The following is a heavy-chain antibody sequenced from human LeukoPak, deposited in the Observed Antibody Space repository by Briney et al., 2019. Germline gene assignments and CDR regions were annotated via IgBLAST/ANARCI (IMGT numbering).Heavy chain of an antibody. CDR2: ISYDGSNK. CDR3: ARVAHLLCFDY. Sequence: PGGSLRLSCAASGFTFSSYAMHWVRQAPGEGLEWVAVISYDGSNKYYADSVKGRFTISRDNSKNTLYLQMNSLRAEDTAVYYCARVAHLLCFDYWGQGTLVTVSS. CDR1: GFTFSSYA. J-gene: IGHJ4*02. D-gene: IGHD2-2*01. V-gene: IGHV3-30-3*01.